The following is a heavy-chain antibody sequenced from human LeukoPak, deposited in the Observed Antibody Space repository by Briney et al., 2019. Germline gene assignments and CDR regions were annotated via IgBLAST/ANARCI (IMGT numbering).Heavy chain of an antibody. V-gene: IGHV4-59*01. J-gene: IGHJ5*02. D-gene: IGHD1-26*01. Sequence: SETLSLTCTVSGGSISSYYWSWIRQPPGKGLEWIGYIYYSGSTNYNPSLKSRVTISVDTSKNQFSLKLSSVAAADTAVYYCARGGSGGWFDPWGQGTLVTVSS. CDR3: ARGGSGGWFDP. CDR2: IYYSGST. CDR1: GGSISSYY.